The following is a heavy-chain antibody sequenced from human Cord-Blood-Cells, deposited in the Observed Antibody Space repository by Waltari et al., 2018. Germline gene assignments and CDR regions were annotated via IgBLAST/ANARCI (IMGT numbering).Heavy chain of an antibody. J-gene: IGHJ3*02. D-gene: IGHD1-26*01. CDR3: ARSSGARDAFDI. CDR1: GYTFTSYY. V-gene: IGHV1-46*01. CDR2: INPSGGST. Sequence: QVQLVQSGAEVKKPGASVKVSCKASGYTFTSYYMHWVRQAPGQGLEWMGIINPSGGSTSYAQKFRGRVTMTRDTSTSTVYMELSSLRSEDTAVYYCARSSGARDAFDIWGQGTMVTVSS.